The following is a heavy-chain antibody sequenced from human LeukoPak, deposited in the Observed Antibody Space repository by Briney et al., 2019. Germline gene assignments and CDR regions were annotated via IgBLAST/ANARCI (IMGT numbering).Heavy chain of an antibody. D-gene: IGHD3-22*01. CDR3: TRSGYRHPYHFDS. J-gene: IGHJ4*02. V-gene: IGHV3-53*01. CDR1: GFSVRTTY. CDR2: LYTGGGT. Sequence: GGSLRLSCAASGFSVRTTYVSWVRQAPGKGLEWVSVLYTGGGTDHADSVKGRFTISRDNSKNTLSLQMNSLRAEDTAIYYCTRSGYRHPYHFDSWGQGTLVTVSS.